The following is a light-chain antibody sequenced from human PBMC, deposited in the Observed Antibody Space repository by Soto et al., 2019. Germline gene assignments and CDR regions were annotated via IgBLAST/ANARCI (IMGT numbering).Light chain of an antibody. Sequence: QSALTQSASVSGSPGQSITISCTGTSSDLGNYNFVSWFQQHPGKAPKLVIYEVSNRPSGVSSRFSGSKSGNTASLTISGLQAEDEADYYCNSFTTSNTYVFGNGTKAILL. CDR2: EVS. CDR1: SSDLGNYNF. V-gene: IGLV2-14*01. CDR3: NSFTTSNTYV. J-gene: IGLJ1*01.